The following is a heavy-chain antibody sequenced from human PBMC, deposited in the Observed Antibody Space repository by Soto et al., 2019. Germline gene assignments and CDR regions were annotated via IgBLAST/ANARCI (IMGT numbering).Heavy chain of an antibody. CDR2: IYYSGST. CDR1: GGSISSSGYY. Sequence: QVQLQESGPGLVKPSQTLSLTCTVSGGSISSSGYYWSWIRQHPGKGLEWIGYIYYSGSTYYNPSLKSRVTISVDTSKTQFSLKLSSVTAADTAVYSCARDESSYDAFDIWGQGTMVTVSS. V-gene: IGHV4-31*03. CDR3: ARDESSYDAFDI. D-gene: IGHD3-22*01. J-gene: IGHJ3*02.